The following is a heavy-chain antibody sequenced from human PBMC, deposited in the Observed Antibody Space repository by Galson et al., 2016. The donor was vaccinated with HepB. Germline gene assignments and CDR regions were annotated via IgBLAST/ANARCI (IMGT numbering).Heavy chain of an antibody. CDR1: GFSLSTYN. J-gene: IGHJ6*02. CDR3: TRRRGSSIYAMDV. D-gene: IGHD2-2*01. Sequence: SLRLSCAASGFSLSTYNTYWVRQAPGKGLEWVAVIWSDGRNKWYVDSVKGRFTISRDNSKNTVYLQMNSLRAEDTAMYYCTRRRGSSIYAMDVWSQGTTVIVSS. V-gene: IGHV3-33*07. CDR2: IWSDGRNK.